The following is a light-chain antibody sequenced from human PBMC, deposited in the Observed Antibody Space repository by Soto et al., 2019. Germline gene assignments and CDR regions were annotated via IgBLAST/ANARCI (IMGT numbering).Light chain of an antibody. CDR3: QQYNSYPLT. CDR1: QSISSW. CDR2: KAS. J-gene: IGKJ4*01. V-gene: IGKV1-5*03. Sequence: DIQMTQSPSTLSASVGDRVTIACRASQSISSWLAWYQQKPGKAPKLLIYKASSLESGVPSRFSGSGSGTEFTLTISSLQTDDFATYYCQQYNSYPLTFGGGTKVDIK.